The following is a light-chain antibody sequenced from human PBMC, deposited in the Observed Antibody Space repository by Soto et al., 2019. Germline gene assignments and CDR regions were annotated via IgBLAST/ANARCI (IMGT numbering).Light chain of an antibody. V-gene: IGLV2-14*01. CDR3: SSYTSSSTYVV. CDR1: SSDVGNYNS. Sequence: QSALTQPASVSGSPGQSITISCTGTSSDVGNYNSVSWYQQYPGKAPKLMIHEVSNRPSGVSNRFSGSKSGNTASLTISGLQAEDEADYYCSSYTSSSTYVVFGGGTKLTVL. J-gene: IGLJ2*01. CDR2: EVS.